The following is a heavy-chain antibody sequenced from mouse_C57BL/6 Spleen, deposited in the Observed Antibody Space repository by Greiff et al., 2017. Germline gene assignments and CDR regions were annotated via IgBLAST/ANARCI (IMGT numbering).Heavy chain of an antibody. CDR3: ARGIYYGYDDAMDY. D-gene: IGHD2-2*01. CDR1: GFTFSDYG. Sequence: DVMLVESGGGLVKPGGSLKLSCAASGFTFSDYGMHWVRQAPEKGLEWVAYISSGSSTIYYADTVKGRFTISRDNAKNTLFLQMTSLRSEDTAMYYCARGIYYGYDDAMDYWGQGTSVTVSS. V-gene: IGHV5-17*01. J-gene: IGHJ4*01. CDR2: ISSGSSTI.